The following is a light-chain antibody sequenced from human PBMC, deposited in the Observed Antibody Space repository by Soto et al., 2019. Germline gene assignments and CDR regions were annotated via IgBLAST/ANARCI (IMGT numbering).Light chain of an antibody. V-gene: IGKV3-20*01. Sequence: EIVLTQSPGTLSLSPGERATLSCRASQSVSSSYLAWYQQKPGQAPRLLIYGASSRATGIPDRFSGSGSGTDFTLTISRLEPEEFAVYYCQQDGSSPTWTFGQGTKVELK. CDR2: GAS. CDR1: QSVSSSY. J-gene: IGKJ1*01. CDR3: QQDGSSPTWT.